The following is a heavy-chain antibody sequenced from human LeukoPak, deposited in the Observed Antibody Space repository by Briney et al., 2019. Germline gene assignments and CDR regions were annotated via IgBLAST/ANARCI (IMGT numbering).Heavy chain of an antibody. CDR3: ARAPGYTNWFDP. Sequence: ASVKVSCKASGYTFTGYYMHWVRQAPEQGLEWMGWINPNSGGTNYAQKFQGRVTMTRDTSISTAYMELSRLRSDDTAVYYCARAPGYTNWFDPWGQGTLVTVSS. CDR2: INPNSGGT. J-gene: IGHJ5*02. D-gene: IGHD3-16*02. CDR1: GYTFTGYY. V-gene: IGHV1-2*02.